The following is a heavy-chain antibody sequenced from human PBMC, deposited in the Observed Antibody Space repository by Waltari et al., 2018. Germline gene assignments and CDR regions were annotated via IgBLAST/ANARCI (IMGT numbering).Heavy chain of an antibody. J-gene: IGHJ5*02. CDR1: GFTFSRYS. Sequence: EVQLVESGGGLVKPGGSLRLSCAASGFTFSRYSLNWVREAPGKGPEWLSYISGDSRYIYYADSVKGRFTISRDNAKNSVYLQMDSLRVDDTAVYYCARGPGDPWGQGTLVTVSP. CDR2: ISGDSRYI. V-gene: IGHV3-21*02. CDR3: ARGPGDP. D-gene: IGHD3-10*01.